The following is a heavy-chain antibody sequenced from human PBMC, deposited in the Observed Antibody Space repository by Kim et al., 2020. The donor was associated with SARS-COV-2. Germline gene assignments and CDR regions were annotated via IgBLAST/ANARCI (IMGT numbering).Heavy chain of an antibody. V-gene: IGHV4-31*01. D-gene: IGHD4-17*01. Sequence: SETLSLTCTVSGGSISSGGYYWSWIRQHPGKGLEWIGYIYYSGSTYYNPSLKSLVTISVDTSKNQFSLKLSSVTAADTAVYYCASSRQGVTTDGFPFQHWGQGTLVTVSS. CDR3: ASSRQGVTTDGFPFQH. J-gene: IGHJ1*01. CDR2: IYYSGST. CDR1: GGSISSGGYY.